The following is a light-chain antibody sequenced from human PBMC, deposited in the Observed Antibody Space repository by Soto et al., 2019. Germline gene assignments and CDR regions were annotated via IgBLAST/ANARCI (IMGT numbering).Light chain of an antibody. J-gene: IGKJ3*01. V-gene: IGKV3-20*01. CDR2: GAS. CDR1: QSVSSSF. CDR3: QQYGNSLFT. Sequence: EIVLTQSPGTLSLSPGERATLSCRASQSVSSSFLAWYQQKPGQAPRLLIYGASTRATGIPDRFSGSGSGTDFTLTISRLGPEDFAVYYCQQYGNSLFTFGPGTKVDIK.